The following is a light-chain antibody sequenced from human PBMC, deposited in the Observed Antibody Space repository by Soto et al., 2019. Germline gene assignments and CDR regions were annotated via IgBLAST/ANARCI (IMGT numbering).Light chain of an antibody. V-gene: IGKV1-33*01. CDR3: QQYDNVPIT. Sequence: MPMTQSLSSLSASVGDRVTFTCQASQGISNYLNWYQQKPGKAPKILIYDASNLKTGVPSRFSGSGSGTHFTFTISSLQPEDIATYYCQQYDNVPITFGQGTRLEIK. CDR2: DAS. J-gene: IGKJ5*01. CDR1: QGISNY.